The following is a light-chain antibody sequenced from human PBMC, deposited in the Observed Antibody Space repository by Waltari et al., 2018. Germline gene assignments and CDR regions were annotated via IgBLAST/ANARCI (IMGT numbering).Light chain of an antibody. CDR3: QQYGSSPHT. CDR2: GAS. J-gene: IGKJ2*01. Sequence: ENVLTQSPGPPSFAPGESAPLSCRASPSVSSSLAWYQQKPGQAPRRLIYGASNRATGIPDRFSGSGSGTDFTLTISRLEPEDFVVYYCQQYGSSPHTFGQGTKLEIK. CDR1: PSVSSS. V-gene: IGKV3-20*01.